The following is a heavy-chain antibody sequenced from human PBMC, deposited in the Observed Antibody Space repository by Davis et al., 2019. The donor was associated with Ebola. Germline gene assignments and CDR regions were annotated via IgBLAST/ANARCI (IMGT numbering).Heavy chain of an antibody. V-gene: IGHV4-59*01. CDR1: GGSISSYY. J-gene: IGHJ4*02. D-gene: IGHD6-6*01. CDR3: ARGRIAGRPTSTNFDY. Sequence: PGGSLRLSCTVSGGSISSYYWSWIRQPPGHGLEWIGYIYYSGSTNYNPSLKSRVTISVDTSKNQFSLKLSSVTAADTAVYYCARGRIAGRPTSTNFDYWGQGTLVTVSS. CDR2: IYYSGST.